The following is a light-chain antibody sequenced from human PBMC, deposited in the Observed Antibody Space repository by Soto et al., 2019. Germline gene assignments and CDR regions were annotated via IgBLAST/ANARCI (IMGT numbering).Light chain of an antibody. J-gene: IGLJ1*01. Sequence: QSALTQPASVSGSPGQSITISSTGTSSDVGGYNYVSWYQQHPGKAPKLMIYEVNNRPSGVSNRFSGSKSGSTASLTISGLQAEDEADYYCSSYTSSSTLGVFGTGTKLTVL. CDR1: SSDVGGYNY. CDR3: SSYTSSSTLGV. V-gene: IGLV2-14*01. CDR2: EVN.